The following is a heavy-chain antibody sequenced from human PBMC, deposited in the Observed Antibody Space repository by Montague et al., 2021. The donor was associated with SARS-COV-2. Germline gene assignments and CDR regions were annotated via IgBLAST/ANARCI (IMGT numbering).Heavy chain of an antibody. CDR1: GFTFSSFS. D-gene: IGHD6-6*01. J-gene: IGHJ6*02. V-gene: IGHV3-21*01. Sequence: SLRLSCAASGFTFSSFSMNWVRQAPGKRLEWVASISSESTYILYAESVRGRFTVSRDNAQNLLFLQMNSLRAEDTALYYSARFETSKFCSSGVDVWGQGTTVTVSS. CDR2: ISSESTYI. CDR3: ARFETSKFCSSGVDV.